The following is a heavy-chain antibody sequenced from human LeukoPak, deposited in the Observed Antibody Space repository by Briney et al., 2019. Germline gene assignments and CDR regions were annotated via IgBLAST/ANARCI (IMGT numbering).Heavy chain of an antibody. V-gene: IGHV3-23*01. J-gene: IGHJ6*02. CDR3: TRPRGEYSGYDYYYYGMDV. CDR2: IVGSRDNT. Sequence: GGSLRLSCAASGFSFSSYGMSWVRQAPGKGLEWVSDIVGSRDNTDYADSVKGRFNSSRDNSKNTLYLQMSGLKTEDTAVYYCTRPRGEYSGYDYYYYGMDVWGQGTTVTVSS. CDR1: GFSFSSYG. D-gene: IGHD5-12*01.